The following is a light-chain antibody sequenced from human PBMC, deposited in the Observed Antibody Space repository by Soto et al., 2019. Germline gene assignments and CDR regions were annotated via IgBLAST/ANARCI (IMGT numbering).Light chain of an antibody. Sequence: QSALTQPPSASGSPGQSVTISCTGTSSDVGGYNYVSWYQQHPGKAPKLMIYEVSKRPSGVPARFSGSKSGNTASLTVSGLQHADEADYYCSSYAGSNNVVFGGGTKLTVL. J-gene: IGLJ2*01. CDR1: SSDVGGYNY. CDR3: SSYAGSNNVV. V-gene: IGLV2-8*01. CDR2: EVS.